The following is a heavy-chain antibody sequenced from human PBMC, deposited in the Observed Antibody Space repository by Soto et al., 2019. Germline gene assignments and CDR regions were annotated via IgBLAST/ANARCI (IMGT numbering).Heavy chain of an antibody. V-gene: IGHV5-51*01. CDR2: IYPGDSDT. Sequence: VDSLKISCKGSGYTFTDYWIGWLRQLPWKVLELMGNIYPGDSDTRYSPSFQGQVTITADKSTSTAYLQWNTLKASDTAMYYCARLQIAAPRSWWFEPWGQGTLVTVSS. CDR1: GYTFTDYW. J-gene: IGHJ5*02. CDR3: ARLQIAAPRSWWFEP. D-gene: IGHD6-13*01.